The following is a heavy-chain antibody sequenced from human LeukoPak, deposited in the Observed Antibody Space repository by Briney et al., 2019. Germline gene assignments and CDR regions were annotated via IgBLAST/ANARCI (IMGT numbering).Heavy chain of an antibody. CDR3: SRYCITGNCQTSGSYYGMNV. D-gene: IGHD2-8*01. J-gene: IGHJ6*02. CDR1: GFTFITYA. V-gene: IGHV3-23*01. Sequence: QPGGSLSLSCAASGFTFITYAMSWVRQAPGKGLEWVSAISTSGDTTYYTDSVKGRFTISRDNSKSTLYLQMNSLRAEDTAIYYCSRYCITGNCQTSGSYYGMNVWGQGTTVTVSS. CDR2: ISTSGDTT.